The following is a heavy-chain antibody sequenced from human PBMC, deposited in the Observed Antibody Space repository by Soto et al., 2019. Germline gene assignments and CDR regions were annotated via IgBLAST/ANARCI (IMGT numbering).Heavy chain of an antibody. CDR3: VRDSGSEILTGYQHFDS. V-gene: IGHV3-30*03. J-gene: IGHJ4*02. Sequence: PGGSLRLSCQASGFNFDNYGMHWVRQAPGKGLEWVAVITYDGSFQYYADSVKGRFTISRDNSKNTLSLHLNTLKPEDTAVCYCVRDSGSEILTGYQHFDSWGQGTLVTVSS. D-gene: IGHD3-9*01. CDR1: GFNFDNYG. CDR2: ITYDGSFQ.